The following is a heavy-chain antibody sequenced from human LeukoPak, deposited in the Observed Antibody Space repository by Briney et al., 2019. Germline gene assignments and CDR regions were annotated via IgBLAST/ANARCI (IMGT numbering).Heavy chain of an antibody. V-gene: IGHV1-8*01. CDR1: GYTFTSYD. Sequence: ASVKVSCKASGYTFTSYDVNWVRQATGQGLEWMGWMNPNSGNTGYAQKFQGRVTMTRNTSISTAYMELSSLRSEDTAVYYCARELELRFSYYGMDAWGQGTTVTVSS. CDR2: MNPNSGNT. CDR3: ARELELRFSYYGMDA. J-gene: IGHJ6*02. D-gene: IGHD1-7*01.